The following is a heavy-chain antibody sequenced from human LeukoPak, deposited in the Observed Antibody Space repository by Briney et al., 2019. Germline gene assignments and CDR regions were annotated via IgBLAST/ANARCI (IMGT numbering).Heavy chain of an antibody. Sequence: ASVKVSCKASGGTFSSYAISWVRQAPGQGLEWMGGIIPIFGTANYAQKFQGRVTITADESTSTAYMELSSLRSEDTAVYYCARSGYYDSSGQHPIDYWGQGTLVTVSS. D-gene: IGHD3-22*01. CDR3: ARSGYYDSSGQHPIDY. J-gene: IGHJ4*02. CDR2: IIPIFGTA. V-gene: IGHV1-69*13. CDR1: GGTFSSYA.